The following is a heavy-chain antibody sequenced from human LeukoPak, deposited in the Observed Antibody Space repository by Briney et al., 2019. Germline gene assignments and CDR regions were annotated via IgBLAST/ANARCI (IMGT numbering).Heavy chain of an antibody. D-gene: IGHD1-26*01. J-gene: IGHJ4*02. CDR2: IYYSGNT. CDR1: GGSISSSSYY. V-gene: IGHV4-39*01. Sequence: SETLSLTCSVSGGSISSSSYYWGWIRQPPGKGLEWIGSIYYSGNTYYNPSLRGRVTISVDTSKKQFSLKLTPVTAADTAVYYCARRYTGSSKSDYWGQGALVTVSS. CDR3: ARRYTGSSKSDY.